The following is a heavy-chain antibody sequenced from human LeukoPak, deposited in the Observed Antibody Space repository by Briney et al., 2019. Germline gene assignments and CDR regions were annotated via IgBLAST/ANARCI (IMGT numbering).Heavy chain of an antibody. D-gene: IGHD2-21*02. J-gene: IGHJ4*02. CDR1: GGSIRSYY. V-gene: IGHV4-4*07. CDR3: VRTSCGGDCYTFDY. CDR2: IYTSGST. Sequence: PSETLSLTCTVSGGSIRSYYWSWIRQPAGKGLEWIGRIYTSGSTNYNPSLKSRVTMSVDTSKNQFSLKLSSVTVADTAVYYCVRTSCGGDCYTFDYWGQGTLVTVSS.